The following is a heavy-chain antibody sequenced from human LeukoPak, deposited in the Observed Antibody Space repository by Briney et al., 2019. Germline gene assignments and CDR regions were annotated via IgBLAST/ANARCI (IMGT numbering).Heavy chain of an antibody. V-gene: IGHV4-39*07. D-gene: IGHD4-17*01. CDR2: IYYSGST. CDR1: GGSINSTSYY. CDR3: ARDLGDYDDAFDI. J-gene: IGHJ3*02. Sequence: PSETLSLTCTVSGGSINSTSYYWGWIRQPPGKGLEWLATIYYSGSTYYNPSLKRRVTISVDTSKNQFSLKLTSVTAADTAVYYCARDLGDYDDAFDIWGQGTMVTVSS.